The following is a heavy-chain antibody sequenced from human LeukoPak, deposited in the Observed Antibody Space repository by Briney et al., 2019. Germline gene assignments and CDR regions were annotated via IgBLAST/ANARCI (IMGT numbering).Heavy chain of an antibody. D-gene: IGHD2-15*01. V-gene: IGHV5-51*01. Sequence: PGESLKISCKGSGYRFSTYWIGWVRQMPGKGLEWMGIIYPGDSDTRYSPSFQGQVTVSADKSITTAYLQWSSLKASDTAMYYCARLKSKGYCSGGSCYSTQGVFDYWGQGTLVTVSS. CDR3: ARLKSKGYCSGGSCYSTQGVFDY. J-gene: IGHJ4*02. CDR1: GYRFSTYW. CDR2: IYPGDSDT.